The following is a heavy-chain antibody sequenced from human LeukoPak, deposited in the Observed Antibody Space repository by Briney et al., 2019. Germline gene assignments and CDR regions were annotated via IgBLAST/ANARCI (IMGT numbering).Heavy chain of an antibody. CDR2: ISSSSSYI. CDR1: GFTFSSYS. CDR3: TREGDLALAAYDS. J-gene: IGHJ5*02. V-gene: IGHV3-21*01. Sequence: GGSLRLSCAASGFTFSSYSMNWVRQAPGKGLEWVSSISSSSSYIYYADSVKGRFTISRDNAKNSLYLQMISLRVEDTALYYCTREGDLALAAYDSWGQGTLVTVSS. D-gene: IGHD3-16*01.